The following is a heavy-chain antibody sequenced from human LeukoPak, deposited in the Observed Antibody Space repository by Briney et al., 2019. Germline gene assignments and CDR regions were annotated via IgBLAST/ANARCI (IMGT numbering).Heavy chain of an antibody. Sequence: GGSLRLSCAASGFTFSSYAMIWVRQAPGKGLEWVSVINNSGDITDYADSVKGRFTISRDNAKNSLYLQMNSLRAEDTAVYYCARVATIREGYYYYMDVWGKGTTVTVSS. V-gene: IGHV3-23*01. CDR3: ARVATIREGYYYYMDV. D-gene: IGHD5-12*01. CDR2: INNSGDIT. J-gene: IGHJ6*03. CDR1: GFTFSSYA.